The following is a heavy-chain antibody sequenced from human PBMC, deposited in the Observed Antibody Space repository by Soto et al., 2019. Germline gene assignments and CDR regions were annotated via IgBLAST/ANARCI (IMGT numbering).Heavy chain of an antibody. V-gene: IGHV1-69*01. J-gene: IGHJ4*02. CDR2: IIPIFGTP. Sequence: QVQLVQSGAEVKKPGSSVKVSCKASGGIFSTYAISWLRQAPGQGLEWMGGIIPIFGTPNYAQRFQGRVSITADESTRTAYMGVSRLRSGDTAVYYCARDRDDYGSESYYTRIDFWGQGTLVTVSS. CDR1: GGIFSTYA. CDR3: ARDRDDYGSESYYTRIDF. D-gene: IGHD3-10*01.